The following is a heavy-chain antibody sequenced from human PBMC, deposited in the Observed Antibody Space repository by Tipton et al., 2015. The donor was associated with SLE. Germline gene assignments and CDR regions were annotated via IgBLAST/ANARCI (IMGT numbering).Heavy chain of an antibody. CDR3: ARAQGSGWTGNFDY. CDR2: INSDGSST. CDR1: GFTFSSYW. J-gene: IGHJ4*02. V-gene: IGHV3-74*01. Sequence: SLRLSCAASGFTFSSYWMHWVRQAPGKGLVWVSRINSDGSSTSYADSVKGRFTISRDNAKNTLYLQMNSLRAEDTAVYYCARAQGSGWTGNFDYWGQGTLVTVSS. D-gene: IGHD6-19*01.